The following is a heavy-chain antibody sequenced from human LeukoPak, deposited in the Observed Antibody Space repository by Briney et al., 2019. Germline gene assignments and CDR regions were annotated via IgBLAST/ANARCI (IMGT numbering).Heavy chain of an antibody. Sequence: SETLSLTCTVSGGSISSYYWSWIRQPPGKGLEWIGYIYYSGSTNYNPSLKRRVTISVDTSKNQFSLKLSSVSAADTAVYYCARVPYTYDSSAYYFDFWGQGTLVTVSS. V-gene: IGHV4-59*01. CDR2: IYYSGST. CDR3: ARVPYTYDSSAYYFDF. D-gene: IGHD3-22*01. CDR1: GGSISSYY. J-gene: IGHJ4*02.